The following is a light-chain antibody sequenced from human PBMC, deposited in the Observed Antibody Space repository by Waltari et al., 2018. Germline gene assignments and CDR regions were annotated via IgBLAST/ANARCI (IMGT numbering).Light chain of an antibody. J-gene: IGLJ3*02. Sequence: QSALTHPAPVSGSPGQSITISCTGISSDVDIYNSVSWYQDHPGQGPKVIIYDVSDRPSGVSARFSGSKSGNTASLTISGLQAEDEADYYCSSQSSNNVVLFGGGTKVTVL. CDR1: SSDVDIYNS. CDR3: SSQSSNNVVL. V-gene: IGLV2-14*03. CDR2: DVS.